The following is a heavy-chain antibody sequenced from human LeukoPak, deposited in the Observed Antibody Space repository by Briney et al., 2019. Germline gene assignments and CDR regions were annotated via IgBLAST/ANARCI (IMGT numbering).Heavy chain of an antibody. D-gene: IGHD2-15*01. J-gene: IGHJ4*02. Sequence: PSQTLSLTCTVSGGSISSGDYYWSWIRQPPGKGLERIGYIYYSGSTYYNPSLKSRVTISVDTSKNQFSLKLSSVTAADTAGYYCAIRYCSGGSCYSGGPYFDYWGQGTLVTVSS. V-gene: IGHV4-30-4*08. CDR3: AIRYCSGGSCYSGGPYFDY. CDR2: IYYSGST. CDR1: GGSISSGDYY.